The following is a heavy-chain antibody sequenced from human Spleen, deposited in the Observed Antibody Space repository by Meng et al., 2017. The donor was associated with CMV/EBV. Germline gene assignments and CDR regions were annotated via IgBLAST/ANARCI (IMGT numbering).Heavy chain of an antibody. CDR2: ISSDGGAT. D-gene: IGHD6-19*01. Sequence: GESLKISCAASGFTFNNYAMTWVRQAPGKGLEWVSSISSDGGATYYADSVTGRLTISRDNFNNILSLQMKGLRAEDTAVYYCASGSRVAGTIDYWGQGTLVTVSS. CDR3: ASGSRVAGTIDY. CDR1: GFTFNNYA. V-gene: IGHV3-23*01. J-gene: IGHJ4*02.